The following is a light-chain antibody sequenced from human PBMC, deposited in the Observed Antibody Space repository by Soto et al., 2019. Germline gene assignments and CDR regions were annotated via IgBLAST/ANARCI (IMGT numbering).Light chain of an antibody. CDR2: AAS. Sequence: DIQMTQSPSSMSASVGDSVNITCRASQSISSYLHWYQQKPGKAPKLLIYAASSLQSGVPSRFSGSGSGTDFTLTISSLQPEDFATYYCQQSYSTPRTFGQGTKVEIK. CDR3: QQSYSTPRT. V-gene: IGKV1-39*01. J-gene: IGKJ1*01. CDR1: QSISSY.